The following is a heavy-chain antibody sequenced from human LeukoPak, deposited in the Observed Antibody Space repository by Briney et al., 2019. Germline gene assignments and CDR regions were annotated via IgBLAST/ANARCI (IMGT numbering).Heavy chain of an antibody. CDR3: ARESYSSGWQISYYYYGIDV. Sequence: ASVKVSCKASGYTFTSYGISWVRQAPGQGLEWMGWISTYNGNTNYAQKLQGRVTMTTDTSTSTAYMELRSLRSDDTAVYYCARESYSSGWQISYYYYGIDVWGQGTTVTVSS. D-gene: IGHD6-19*01. V-gene: IGHV1-18*01. CDR2: ISTYNGNT. CDR1: GYTFTSYG. J-gene: IGHJ6*02.